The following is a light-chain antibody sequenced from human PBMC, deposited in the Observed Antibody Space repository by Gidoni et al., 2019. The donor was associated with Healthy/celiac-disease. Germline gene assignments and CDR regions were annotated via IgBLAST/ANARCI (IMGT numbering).Light chain of an antibody. Sequence: DIQLTQSPSFLSASVGDRVTITCRASQGISSYLAWYQQKPEKAPKLLIYAASTLQSGVPSRFSGSGSGTEFTLTISSLQPEDFATYYCQQLKSYPRMYTFGQGTKLEIK. CDR3: QQLKSYPRMYT. CDR2: AAS. J-gene: IGKJ2*01. CDR1: QGISSY. V-gene: IGKV1-9*01.